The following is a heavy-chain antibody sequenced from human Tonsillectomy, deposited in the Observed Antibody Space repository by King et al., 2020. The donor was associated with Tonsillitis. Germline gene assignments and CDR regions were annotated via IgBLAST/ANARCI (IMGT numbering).Heavy chain of an antibody. CDR2: IDWDDDK. D-gene: IGHD3-10*01. V-gene: IGHV2-70*11. CDR3: ARIRFEFGELLYAFDI. Sequence: WVRQAPGKALEWLARIDWDDDKYYSTSLKTRLTISKDTSKNQVVLTMTNMDPVDAATYSCARIRFEFGELLYAFDIWGQGTMVTVSS. J-gene: IGHJ3*02.